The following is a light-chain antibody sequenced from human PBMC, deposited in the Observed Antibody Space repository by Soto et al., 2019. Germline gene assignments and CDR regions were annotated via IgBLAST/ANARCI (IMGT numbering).Light chain of an antibody. CDR3: QQYDKWPPT. CDR1: QVVRDY. J-gene: IGKJ1*01. Sequence: EIVMTQSPATLSVSPGERATLSCGASQVVRDYLAWYQQKPGQAPRLLIHGASTRAPAIPARFSGGGSGTDFTLTISILQSEDFAVYYCQQYDKWPPTFGQGTXV. V-gene: IGKV3-15*01. CDR2: GAS.